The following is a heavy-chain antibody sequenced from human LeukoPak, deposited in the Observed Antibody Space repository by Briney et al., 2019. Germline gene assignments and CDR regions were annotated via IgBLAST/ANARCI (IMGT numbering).Heavy chain of an antibody. D-gene: IGHD3-3*01. V-gene: IGHV3-23*01. Sequence: GGSLRLSCAASGFTFSSYAMSWVRQAPGKGLEWVSAISGSGGRTYYADSVKGRFTISRDNSKNTLYLQMNSLRAEDTAVYYCAKVERYYDFWSGYYTAQGGVDYWGQGTLVTVSS. CDR1: GFTFSSYA. CDR2: ISGSGGRT. J-gene: IGHJ4*02. CDR3: AKVERYYDFWSGYYTAQGGVDY.